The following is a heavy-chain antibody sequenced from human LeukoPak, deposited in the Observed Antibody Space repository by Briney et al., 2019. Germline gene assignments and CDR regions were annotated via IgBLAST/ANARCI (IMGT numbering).Heavy chain of an antibody. J-gene: IGHJ5*02. D-gene: IGHD2-21*02. CDR1: GGSISSYY. Sequence: PSETLSLTCTVSGGSISSYYCNWIRQPPPTGLEWIGYIYYSANTNYNPSLKSRVTMSVDKSKHQCSLKLSSVTAADTAVYYCARRDIGGFDPWGEGTLVTVSS. CDR3: ARRDIGGFDP. V-gene: IGHV4-59*08. CDR2: IYYSANT.